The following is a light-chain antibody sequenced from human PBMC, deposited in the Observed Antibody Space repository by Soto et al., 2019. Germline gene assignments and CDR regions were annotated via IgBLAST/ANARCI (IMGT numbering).Light chain of an antibody. CDR3: QHYNTWPRT. CDR2: GAS. Sequence: EIVMTQSPATLSVSPGERATLSCRASQSVSSNLAWYQQKPGQAPRLLIYGASTRPTGIPARFSGSGSGTEFTLTISSLQSEDFAVCYCQHYNTWPRTFGQGTKVEIK. V-gene: IGKV3-15*01. J-gene: IGKJ1*01. CDR1: QSVSSN.